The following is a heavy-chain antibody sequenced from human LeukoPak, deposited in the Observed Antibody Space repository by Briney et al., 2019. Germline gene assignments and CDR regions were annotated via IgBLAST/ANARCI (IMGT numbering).Heavy chain of an antibody. J-gene: IGHJ6*03. CDR3: ARVSYGDYYYYYMDV. Sequence: TSETLSLTCTVSGGSISSGGYYWSWIRQPPGKGLEWVGYIYHSGSTYYNPSLKSRVTISVDRSKNQFSLKLSSVTAADTAVYYCARVSYGDYYYYYMDVWGKGTTVTVSS. D-gene: IGHD4-17*01. V-gene: IGHV4-30-2*01. CDR1: GGSISSGGYY. CDR2: IYHSGST.